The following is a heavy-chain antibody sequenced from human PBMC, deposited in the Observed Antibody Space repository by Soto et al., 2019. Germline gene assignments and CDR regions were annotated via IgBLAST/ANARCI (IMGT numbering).Heavy chain of an antibody. CDR1: GFTFSSYA. D-gene: IGHD3-9*01. V-gene: IGHV3-64D*06. CDR2: ISSSGGST. J-gene: IGHJ3*02. Sequence: PGGSLRLSCSASGFTFSSYAMHWVRQAPGKGLEYVSAISSSGGSTYYADSVKGRFTISRDNSKNTLYLQMSSLRAEDTAVYYCVKAQDPLRYFDWLFFDAFDIWGQGTMVTVSS. CDR3: VKAQDPLRYFDWLFFDAFDI.